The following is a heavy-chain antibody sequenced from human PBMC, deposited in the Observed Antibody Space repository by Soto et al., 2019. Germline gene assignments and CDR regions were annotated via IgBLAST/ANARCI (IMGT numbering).Heavy chain of an antibody. D-gene: IGHD6-13*01. Sequence: GESLKISCKGSGYTFTNYWIGWVRQMPGKGLEWMGIIYPGDSDTRYSPSFQGQVTISADKSISTAYLQWSSLKASDTAMYYCARHPSAYSGSWYWFDPRGQGTLVTVSS. CDR2: IYPGDSDT. CDR1: GYTFTNYW. V-gene: IGHV5-51*01. J-gene: IGHJ5*02. CDR3: ARHPSAYSGSWYWFDP.